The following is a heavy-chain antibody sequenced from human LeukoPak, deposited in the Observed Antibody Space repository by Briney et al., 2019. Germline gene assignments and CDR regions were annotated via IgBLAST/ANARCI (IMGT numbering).Heavy chain of an antibody. Sequence: SVKVSCKASGYTFSSYGISWVRQAPGQGLEWMGGIIPIFGTANYAQKFQGRVTITADESTSTAYMELSSLRSEDTAVYYCARVGTEYFDYWGQGTLVTVSS. V-gene: IGHV1-69*13. D-gene: IGHD6-13*01. CDR3: ARVGTEYFDY. J-gene: IGHJ4*02. CDR1: GYTFSSYG. CDR2: IIPIFGTA.